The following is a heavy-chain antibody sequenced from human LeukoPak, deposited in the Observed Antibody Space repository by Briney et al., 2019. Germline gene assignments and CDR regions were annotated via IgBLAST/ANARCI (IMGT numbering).Heavy chain of an antibody. D-gene: IGHD6-13*01. CDR3: ARGGFPGYSTSWFY. Sequence: PSETLSLTCTVSGGSISSSNYYWSWIRQPAGKGLEWIGRISTSGSTSYNPSLKSRVTISVDMSKNQFSLKVSSVTAADTAVYYCARGGFPGYSTSWFYWGQGTLVTVSS. J-gene: IGHJ4*02. CDR2: ISTSGST. CDR1: GGSISSSNYY. V-gene: IGHV4-61*02.